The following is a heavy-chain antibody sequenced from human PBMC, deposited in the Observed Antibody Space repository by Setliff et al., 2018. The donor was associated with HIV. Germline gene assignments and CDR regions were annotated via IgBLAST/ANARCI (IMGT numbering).Heavy chain of an antibody. CDR1: GGSISSGGYS. J-gene: IGHJ4*02. D-gene: IGHD6-19*01. CDR3: ARRSGWSEDY. V-gene: IGHV4-30-2*01. CDR2: IYHSGTT. Sequence: SETLSLTSAVSGGSISSGGYSWSWIRQPPGKGLEWIGYIYHSGTTNYNPSLKSRVTISVDTSKNQFSLKLSSVTAADTAVYYCARRSGWSEDYWGQGTLVTVSS.